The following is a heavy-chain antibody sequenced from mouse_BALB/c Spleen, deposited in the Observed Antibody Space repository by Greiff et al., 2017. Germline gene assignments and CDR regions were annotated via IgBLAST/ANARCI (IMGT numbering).Heavy chain of an antibody. CDR2: ISSGSSTI. CDR1: GFTFSSFG. D-gene: IGHD1-1*01. Sequence: EVKLVESGGGLVQPGGSRKLSCAASGFTFSSFGMHWVRQAPEKGLEWVAYISSGSSTIYYADTVKGRFTISRDNPKNTLFLQMTSLRSEDTAMYYCARAPPYYYGSRHFEVWGAGTTVTVSS. CDR3: ARAPPYYYGSRHFEV. V-gene: IGHV5-17*02. J-gene: IGHJ1*01.